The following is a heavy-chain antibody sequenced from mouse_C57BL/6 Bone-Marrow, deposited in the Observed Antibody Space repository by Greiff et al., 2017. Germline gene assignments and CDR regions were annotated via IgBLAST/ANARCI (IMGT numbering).Heavy chain of an antibody. D-gene: IGHD1-1*01. V-gene: IGHV1-64*01. CDR1: GYTFTSYW. CDR2: IHPNSGST. Sequence: QVQLQQPGAELVKPGASVKLSCKASGYTFTSYWMHWVKQRPGQGLEWIGMIHPNSGSTNYNEKFKSKATLTVDKSSSTAYMQLSSLTSEDSAVYYCARSTTVVATDYWGQGTSVTVSS. J-gene: IGHJ4*01. CDR3: ARSTTVVATDY.